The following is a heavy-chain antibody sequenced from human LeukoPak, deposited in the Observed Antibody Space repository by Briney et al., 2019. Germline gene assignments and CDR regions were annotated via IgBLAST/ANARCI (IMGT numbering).Heavy chain of an antibody. J-gene: IGHJ5*02. CDR1: GGTFSSYA. CDR3: ARDLGSRSGFGELLFWFDP. Sequence: GASVKVSCKASGGTFSSYAISWVRQAPGQGLEWMGGIIPILGTANYAQKFQGRVTITADESTSTAYMELSSLRSEDTAVYYCARDLGSRSGFGELLFWFDPWGQGTLVTVSS. D-gene: IGHD3-10*01. V-gene: IGHV1-69*01. CDR2: IIPILGTA.